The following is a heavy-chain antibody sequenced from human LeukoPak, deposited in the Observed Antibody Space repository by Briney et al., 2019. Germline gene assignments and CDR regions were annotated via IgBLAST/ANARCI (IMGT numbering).Heavy chain of an antibody. V-gene: IGHV3-48*01. CDR1: GFTFSSYS. D-gene: IGHD3-22*01. Sequence: GGSLRLSCAASGFTFSSYSMNWVRQAPGKGLEWVSYISSSSSTIYYADSVKGRFTISRDNAKNSLYLQMNSLRAEDTAVYYCAVTRITMILKAYVFDYWGQGTLVTVSS. CDR3: AVTRITMILKAYVFDY. CDR2: ISSSSSTI. J-gene: IGHJ4*02.